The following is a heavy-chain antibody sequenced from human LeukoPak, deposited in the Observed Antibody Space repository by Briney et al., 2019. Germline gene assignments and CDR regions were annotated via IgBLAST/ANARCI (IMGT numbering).Heavy chain of an antibody. CDR2: LNQDGGEK. J-gene: IGHJ5*02. V-gene: IGHV3-7*03. CDR3: ARGHWGHDP. Sequence: GGSLRLSCAVFGLTFKNSWMTWVRQAPGKGLEWVATLNQDGGEKYYVDSVKGRFTISRDNAKNSLYLQVNSLRADDTAVYYCARGHWGHDPWGQGTLVIVSS. CDR1: GLTFKNSW. D-gene: IGHD7-27*01.